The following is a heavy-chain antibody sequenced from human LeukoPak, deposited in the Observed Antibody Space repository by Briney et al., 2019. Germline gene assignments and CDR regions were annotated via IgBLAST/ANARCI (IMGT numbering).Heavy chain of an antibody. CDR3: AIFDSSGWYGDYYYGMDV. V-gene: IGHV3-30-3*01. J-gene: IGHJ6*02. CDR2: ISYDGSNK. CDR1: KFTFSSYA. D-gene: IGHD6-19*01. Sequence: GGSLRLSCAASKFTFSSYAMHWVRQAPGKGLEWVAFISYDGSNKYYADSVKGRFTISRDNSKNTLYLQMNSLRAEDTAVYYCAIFDSSGWYGDYYYGMDVWGQGTTVTVSS.